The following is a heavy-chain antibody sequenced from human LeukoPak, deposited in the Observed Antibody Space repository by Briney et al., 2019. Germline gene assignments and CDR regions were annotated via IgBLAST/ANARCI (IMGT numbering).Heavy chain of an antibody. CDR1: GFTFSSYG. V-gene: IGHV3-30*02. J-gene: IGHJ4*02. CDR3: AKQYCSGGSCYSGDYFDY. D-gene: IGHD2-15*01. Sequence: TGGSLRLSCAASGFTFSSYGMHWVRQAPGKGLEWVAFIRYDGSNKYYADSVKGRFTISRDNSKNTLYLQMNGLRAEDTAVYYCAKQYCSGGSCYSGDYFDYWGQGTLVTVSS. CDR2: IRYDGSNK.